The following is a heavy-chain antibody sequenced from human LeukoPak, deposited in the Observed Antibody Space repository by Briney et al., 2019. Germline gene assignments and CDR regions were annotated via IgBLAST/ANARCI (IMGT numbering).Heavy chain of an antibody. Sequence: PSETLSLTCAVYGGSFSGYYWSWIRQPPGKGLEWIGYIYYSGSTNYNPSLKSRVTISVDTSKNQFSLKLSSVTAADTAVYYCARVGGVAITDWFDPWGQGTLVTVSS. CDR1: GGSFSGYY. CDR3: ARVGGVAITDWFDP. J-gene: IGHJ5*02. CDR2: IYYSGST. D-gene: IGHD1-20*01. V-gene: IGHV4-59*01.